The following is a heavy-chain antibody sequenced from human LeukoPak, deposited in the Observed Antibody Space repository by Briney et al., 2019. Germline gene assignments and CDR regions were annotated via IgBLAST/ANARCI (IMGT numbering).Heavy chain of an antibody. V-gene: IGHV1-2*02. CDR2: INPNSGGT. CDR1: GYTFTGYY. CDR3: ARGPLYDFWSGYYPWAGLGYFDY. J-gene: IGHJ4*02. D-gene: IGHD3-3*01. Sequence: GASVKVSCKASGYTFTGYYMHWVRQAPGQGLEWMGWINPNSGGTNYAQKFQGRVTMTRDTSISTAYMELSRLRSDDTAVYYCARGPLYDFWSGYYPWAGLGYFDYWGQGTLVTVSS.